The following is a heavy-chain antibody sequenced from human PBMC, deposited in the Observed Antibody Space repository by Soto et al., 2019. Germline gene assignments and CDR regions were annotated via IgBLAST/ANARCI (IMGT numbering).Heavy chain of an antibody. D-gene: IGHD5-18*01. Sequence: SGPTLVNPTQTLTLTCTFSGFSLSTSGVGVGWIRQPPGKALEWLALIYWNDDKRYSPSLKTRLTITKDTSKNQVVLTMTNMDPVDTATYYCAHVRGYSYCPTFDYWGQGTLVTVSS. V-gene: IGHV2-5*01. CDR2: IYWNDDK. J-gene: IGHJ4*02. CDR1: GFSLSTSGVG. CDR3: AHVRGYSYCPTFDY.